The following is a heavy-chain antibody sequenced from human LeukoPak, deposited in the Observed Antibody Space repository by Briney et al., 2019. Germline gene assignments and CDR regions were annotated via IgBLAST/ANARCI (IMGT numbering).Heavy chain of an antibody. CDR3: ARLNYDFWSGPTWFDP. J-gene: IGHJ5*02. V-gene: IGHV3-7*01. Sequence: GGSLRLSCAASGFTFSSYWMSWVRQAPGTGLEWVANIKQDGSEKYYVDSVKGRFTISRDNAKNSLYLQMNSLRAEDTAVYYCARLNYDFWSGPTWFDPWGQGTLVTVSS. CDR1: GFTFSSYW. CDR2: IKQDGSEK. D-gene: IGHD3-3*01.